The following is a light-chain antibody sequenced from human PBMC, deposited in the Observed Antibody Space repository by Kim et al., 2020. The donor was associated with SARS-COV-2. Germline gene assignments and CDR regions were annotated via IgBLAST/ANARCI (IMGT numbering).Light chain of an antibody. J-gene: IGLJ2*01. CDR3: QSYDSNRSGWE. V-gene: IGLV1-40*03. Sequence: SRTGSSSKVGSSCHVHWYQQRPEAAHKTNIEADNERTSGVRVRLSGCGSGAAATLAITGLKAEDEDDYYCQSYDSNRSGWEFGGGTQLTVL. CDR2: ADN. CDR1: SSKVGSSCH.